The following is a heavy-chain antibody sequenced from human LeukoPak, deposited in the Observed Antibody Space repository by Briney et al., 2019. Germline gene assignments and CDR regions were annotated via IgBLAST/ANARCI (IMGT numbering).Heavy chain of an antibody. CDR1: GFTFNIFG. Sequence: GGSLRLSCTASGFTFNIFGMYWVRQAPGKGLEWVAFIRNDGTHERYGDSVKGRFSISRDNTKNTSYLLMNSLRGEDTAIYYCAKDPENNVFSDGSFDYWGQGPLVSVSS. D-gene: IGHD3/OR15-3a*01. V-gene: IGHV3-30*02. J-gene: IGHJ4*02. CDR3: AKDPENNVFSDGSFDY. CDR2: IRNDGTHE.